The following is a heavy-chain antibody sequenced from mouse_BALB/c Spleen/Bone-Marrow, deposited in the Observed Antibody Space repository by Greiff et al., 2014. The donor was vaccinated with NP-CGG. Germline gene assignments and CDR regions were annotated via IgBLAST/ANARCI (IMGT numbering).Heavy chain of an antibody. CDR2: ISDGSTYT. D-gene: IGHD2-14*01. J-gene: IGHJ4*01. Sequence: EVMLVESGGGLVKPGGSLKLSCAASGFTFSDYYMYWVRQTPEKRLEWVATISDGSTYTYYPDSVKGRFTISRDNAKNNLYLQMSSLKSEDTALYYCARDRGVQGYAMDYWGQGTSVTASS. CDR3: ARDRGVQGYAMDY. V-gene: IGHV5-4*02. CDR1: GFTFSDYY.